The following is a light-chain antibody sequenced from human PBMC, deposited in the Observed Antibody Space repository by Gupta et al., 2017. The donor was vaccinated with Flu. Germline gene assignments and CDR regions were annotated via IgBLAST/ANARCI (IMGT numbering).Light chain of an antibody. J-gene: IGLJ3*02. CDR3: SSYTSSTTWV. CDR2: DVN. CDR1: SSDVGGYNY. Sequence: TSSDVGGYNYVSWNQQHPGKAPKLMIYDVNNRPSGFSTRFSGSKSGNTASLTISGLQAEDETDYYCSSYTSSTTWVFGGGTKLTVL. V-gene: IGLV2-14*03.